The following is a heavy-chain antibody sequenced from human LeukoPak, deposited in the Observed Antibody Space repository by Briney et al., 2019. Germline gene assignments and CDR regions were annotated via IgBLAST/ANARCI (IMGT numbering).Heavy chain of an antibody. CDR1: GFTFSDYY. CDR2: ISSSGSTI. CDR3: ARGGPVVVTAVDL. D-gene: IGHD2-21*02. V-gene: IGHV3-11*01. J-gene: IGHJ2*01. Sequence: GGSLRLSCAASGFTFSDYYMSWIRQAPGKGLEWVSYISSSGSTIYYADSVKGRFTISRDNSKNTLYLQMNSLRAEDTAVYYCARGGPVVVTAVDLWGRGTLVTVSS.